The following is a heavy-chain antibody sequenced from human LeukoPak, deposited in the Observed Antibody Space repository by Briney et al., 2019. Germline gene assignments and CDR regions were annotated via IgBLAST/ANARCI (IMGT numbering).Heavy chain of an antibody. CDR1: GGSFSGYY. D-gene: IGHD3-16*02. CDR2: INHSGST. Sequence: SETLSLTCAVYGGSFSGYYWSWIRQPPGKGLEWIGEINHSGSTNYNPSLKSRVTISVDTSKNQFSLKLSSVTAADTAVYYCARARIMITFGGVIAPNYFDYWGQGTLVTVSS. V-gene: IGHV4-34*01. J-gene: IGHJ4*02. CDR3: ARARIMITFGGVIAPNYFDY.